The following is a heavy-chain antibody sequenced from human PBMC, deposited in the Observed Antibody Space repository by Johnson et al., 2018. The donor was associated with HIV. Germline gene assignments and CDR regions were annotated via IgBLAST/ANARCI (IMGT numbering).Heavy chain of an antibody. J-gene: IGHJ3*02. D-gene: IGHD2-2*01. Sequence: VQLVESGGGLVQPGGSLRLSCAGSGFIFDDYDMTWVRQPPGKGLEWVSGINWNGGRTGYADSVKGRFTISRDNAKNSLYLQMNSLRAEDTALYYCARVRGLGYCSSTNCWGDAFDIWGQGTMVTVSS. CDR3: ARVRGLGYCSSTNCWGDAFDI. CDR1: GFIFDDYD. V-gene: IGHV3-20*04. CDR2: INWNGGRT.